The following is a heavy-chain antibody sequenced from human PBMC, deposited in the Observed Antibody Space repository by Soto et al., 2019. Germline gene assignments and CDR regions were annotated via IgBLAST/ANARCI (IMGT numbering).Heavy chain of an antibody. D-gene: IGHD3-3*01. CDR3: ARQGSEITIFGPDLYYMDV. J-gene: IGHJ6*03. CDR1: GGSICKSRHY. V-gene: IGHV4-39*01. CDR2: TYYSGST. Sequence: SESLSLTCTVVGGSICKSRHYWGWIRQPPGQGLEWSGSTYYSGSTYYNPSLTSRVTMSVDTSKNQFSLKLSSVTAADTAMYYCARQGSEITIFGPDLYYMDVWGKGTTVTVSS.